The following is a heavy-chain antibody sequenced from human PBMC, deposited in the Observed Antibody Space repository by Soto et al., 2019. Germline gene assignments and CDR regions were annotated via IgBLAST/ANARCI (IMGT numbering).Heavy chain of an antibody. CDR1: GFTFSSYA. D-gene: IGHD3-10*01. V-gene: IGHV3-23*01. J-gene: IGHJ4*02. CDR3: AKASGWFGEFDY. CDR2: ISGSGGST. Sequence: EVQLLESGGGLVQPGGSLRLSCASSGFTFSSYAMSWVRQAPGKGLEWVSAISGSGGSTYYADSVKGRFTISRDNSKNTLYLQMNSLRAEDTAVYYCAKASGWFGEFDYWGQGTLVTVSS.